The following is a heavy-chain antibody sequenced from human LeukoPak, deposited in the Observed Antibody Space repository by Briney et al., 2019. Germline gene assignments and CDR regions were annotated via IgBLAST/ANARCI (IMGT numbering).Heavy chain of an antibody. D-gene: IGHD3-16*01. CDR1: GFTFSSYS. CDR3: ATEKGDSPDY. CDR2: ISSSSSYI. J-gene: IGHJ4*02. V-gene: IGHV3-21*04. Sequence: PGGSLRLSCAASGFTFSSYSMNWVRQAPGKGLEWVASISSSSSYIYYADSVKGRFTISRDNAKNSLYLQMNSLRADDTAVYYCATEKGDSPDYWGQGTLVTVSS.